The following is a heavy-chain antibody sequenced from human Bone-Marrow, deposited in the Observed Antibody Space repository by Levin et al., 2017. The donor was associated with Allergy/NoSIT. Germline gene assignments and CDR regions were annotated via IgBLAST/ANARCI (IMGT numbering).Heavy chain of an antibody. CDR3: ARVGCSSTSCYVGNWFDP. V-gene: IGHV1-18*01. CDR1: GYTFNSYA. D-gene: IGHD2-2*01. CDR2: INTFT. J-gene: IGHJ5*02. Sequence: VASVKVSCKASGYTFNSYALSWVRQAPGQGLEWLAWINTFTNYAQKVQGRVTLTTDTSTNTAYMELRSLRSDDTAVYYCARVGCSSTSCYVGNWFDPWGQGTLVTVSS.